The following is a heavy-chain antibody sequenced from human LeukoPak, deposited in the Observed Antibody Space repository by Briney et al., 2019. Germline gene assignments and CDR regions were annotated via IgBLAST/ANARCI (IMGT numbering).Heavy chain of an antibody. CDR3: ARGGYYYDSSGYYLPT. D-gene: IGHD3-22*01. V-gene: IGHV3-23*01. CDR1: GFTFSSYA. CDR2: ISGSGGST. Sequence: GGSLRLSCAASGFTFSSYAMSWVRQAPGKGLEWVSAISGSGGSTYYADSVKGRFTISRDNAKNSLYLQMNSLRAEDTAVYYCARGGYYYDSSGYYLPTWGQGTLVTVSS. J-gene: IGHJ5*02.